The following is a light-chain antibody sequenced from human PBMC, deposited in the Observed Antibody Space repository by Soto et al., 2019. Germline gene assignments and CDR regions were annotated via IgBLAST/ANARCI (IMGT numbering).Light chain of an antibody. V-gene: IGLV2-8*01. J-gene: IGLJ3*02. CDR1: SSDLGGYNY. Sequence: QSALTQPPSASGSPGQSVTISCTGTSSDLGGYNYVSWYQQHPGKAPKLMIYEVSKRPSGVPDRFSGSKSGKTASLSVSGLQAEDEAEYYCSAYAGSSTLFGGGTKLTVL. CDR2: EVS. CDR3: SAYAGSSTL.